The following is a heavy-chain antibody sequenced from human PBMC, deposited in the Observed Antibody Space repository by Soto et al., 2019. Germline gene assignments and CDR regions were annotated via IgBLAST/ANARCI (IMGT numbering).Heavy chain of an antibody. CDR2: IWYDGSNK. V-gene: IGHV3-33*01. CDR1: GFTFSSYG. Sequence: QVQLVESGGGVVQPGRSLRLSCAASGFTFSSYGMHWVRQAPGKGLEWVAVIWYDGSNKYYADSVKGRFTISRDNSKNTLYLQMNSLRAEDTAVYYCARDRSSFSRPDAFDIWGQGTMVTVSS. CDR3: ARDRSSFSRPDAFDI. J-gene: IGHJ3*02. D-gene: IGHD6-13*01.